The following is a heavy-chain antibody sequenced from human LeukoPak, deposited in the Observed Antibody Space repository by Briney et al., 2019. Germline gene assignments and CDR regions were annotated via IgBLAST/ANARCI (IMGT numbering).Heavy chain of an antibody. CDR3: ASRIVGAYYYSSGSYWPYYFDY. CDR2: INHSGST. V-gene: IGHV4-34*01. Sequence: SETLSLTCAVYGGSFSGYYWSWIRQPPGKGLEWIGEINHSGSTNYNPSLKSRGSISVDTSKSKFSLKLSSVTAADTAVYYCASRIVGAYYYSSGSYWPYYFDYWGQGTLVTVSS. D-gene: IGHD3-10*01. J-gene: IGHJ4*02. CDR1: GGSFSGYY.